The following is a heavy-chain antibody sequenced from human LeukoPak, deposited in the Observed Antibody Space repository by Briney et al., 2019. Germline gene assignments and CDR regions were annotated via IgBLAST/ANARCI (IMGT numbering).Heavy chain of an antibody. CDR1: GFTFSSSA. J-gene: IGHJ4*02. V-gene: IGHV3-23*01. D-gene: IGHD3-10*01. CDR3: ARERMVRGVIITSYFDY. CDR2: ISGSGGST. Sequence: GGSLRLSCAASGFTFSSSAMTWVRQGPGKGLEWVSGISGSGGSTYYVDSVKGRFTISRDNAKNSLYLQMNSLRAEDTAVYYCARERMVRGVIITSYFDYWGQGTLVTVSS.